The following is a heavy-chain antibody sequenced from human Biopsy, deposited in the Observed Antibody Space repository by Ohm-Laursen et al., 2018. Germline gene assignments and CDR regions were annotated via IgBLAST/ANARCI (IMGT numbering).Heavy chain of an antibody. CDR2: IYYSWTT. CDR3: ARAYFYGLGTSNYFFDS. J-gene: IGHJ4*02. V-gene: IGHV4-30-4*01. CDR1: GGSVRSPDHR. D-gene: IGHD3-10*01. Sequence: SQTLSLTCSVSGGSVRSPDHRWNWVRRAPGKGLEWIGNIYYSWTTFYSPSLRGRVTMDLDTSKNQFSLRLRSVTSADTAVYFCARAYFYGLGTSNYFFDSWGQGALVTVSS.